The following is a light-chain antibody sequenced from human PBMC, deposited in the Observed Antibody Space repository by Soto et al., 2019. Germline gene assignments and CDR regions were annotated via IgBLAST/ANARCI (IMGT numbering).Light chain of an antibody. CDR2: AAS. Sequence: DIQMTQSPSSLSASVGDRVTITCRASQSISSYLNWYQQKPGKAPKFLIYAASSLQSGVPSRFSGTGSGTDFTLTISSLQPEDFANYYCQQSYTSPCTFGPGTKVDIK. CDR1: QSISSY. V-gene: IGKV1-39*01. J-gene: IGKJ3*01. CDR3: QQSYTSPCT.